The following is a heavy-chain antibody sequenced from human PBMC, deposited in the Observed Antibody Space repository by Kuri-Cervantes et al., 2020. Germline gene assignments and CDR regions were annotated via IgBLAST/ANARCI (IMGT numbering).Heavy chain of an antibody. V-gene: IGHV3-30*03. J-gene: IGHJ6*02. CDR3: ASAARPGANYYYYGMDV. D-gene: IGHD6-6*01. CDR2: ISYDGSNK. Sequence: GESLKISCAASGFTFSTSGMYWVCQAPGKGLEWVAVISYDGSNKYYADSVKGRFTISRDNSKNTLYLQMNSLRAEDTAVYYCASAARPGANYYYYGMDVWGQGTTVTVSS. CDR1: GFTFSTSG.